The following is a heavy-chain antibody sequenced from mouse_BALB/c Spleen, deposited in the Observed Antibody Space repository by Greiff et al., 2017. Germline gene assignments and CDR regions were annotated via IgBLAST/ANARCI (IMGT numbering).Heavy chain of an antibody. Sequence: VQLQQSGPELVKPGASVKISCKASGYSFTGYYMHWVKQSHVKSLEWIGRINPYNGATSYNQNFKDKASLTVDKSSSTAYMELHSLTSEDSAVYYCARCGLDWYFDVWGAGTTVTVSS. D-gene: IGHD6-1*01. J-gene: IGHJ1*01. CDR3: ARCGLDWYFDV. CDR1: GYSFTGYY. CDR2: INPYNGAT. V-gene: IGHV1-31*01.